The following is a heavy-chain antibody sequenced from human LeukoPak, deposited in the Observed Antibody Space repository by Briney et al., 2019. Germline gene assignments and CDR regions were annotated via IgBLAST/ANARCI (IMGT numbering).Heavy chain of an antibody. CDR2: IYYSGST. D-gene: IGHD3-3*01. CDR3: ARGTDFWSGYANWFDP. V-gene: IGHV4-59*01. J-gene: IGHJ5*02. CDR1: GGSISSYY. Sequence: SETLSLTCTVSGGSISSYYWSWIRQPPGKGLEWIGYIYYSGSTNYNPSLKSRVTISVDTSKNQFSLKLSFVTAADTAVYYCARGTDFWSGYANWFDPWGQGTLVTVSS.